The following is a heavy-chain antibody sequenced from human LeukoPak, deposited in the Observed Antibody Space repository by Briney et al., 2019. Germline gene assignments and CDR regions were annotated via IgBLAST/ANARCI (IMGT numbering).Heavy chain of an antibody. Sequence: QTGGSLRLSCAASGFTFSSYAMSWVRQAPGKGLEWVSAISGSGGSTYYADSVKGRFTISRDNSKNTLYLQMNSLRAEDTAVYYCAKRPYCSGGSCYGISSDYWGQGTLVTVSS. D-gene: IGHD2-15*01. CDR2: ISGSGGST. V-gene: IGHV3-23*01. CDR1: GFTFSSYA. CDR3: AKRPYCSGGSCYGISSDY. J-gene: IGHJ4*02.